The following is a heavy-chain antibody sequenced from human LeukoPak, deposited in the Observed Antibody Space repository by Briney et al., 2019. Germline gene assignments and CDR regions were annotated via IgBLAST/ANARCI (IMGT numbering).Heavy chain of an antibody. CDR3: TRQEAVTATSFYGMDV. Sequence: SETLSLTCTVSGGSISSGSYYWGWVRQPPGEGLEWLGNIYYSGRTYYNPSLKSRVTISADTSKNQLSLKLSSVTAADTAVYYCTRQEAVTATSFYGMDVWGLGTTVTVSS. J-gene: IGHJ6*02. V-gene: IGHV4-39*01. CDR1: GGSISSGSYY. CDR2: IYYSGRT. D-gene: IGHD4-23*01.